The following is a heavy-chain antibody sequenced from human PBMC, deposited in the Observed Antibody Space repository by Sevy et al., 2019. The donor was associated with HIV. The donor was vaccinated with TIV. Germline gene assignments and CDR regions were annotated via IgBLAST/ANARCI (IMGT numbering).Heavy chain of an antibody. J-gene: IGHJ4*02. CDR1: GFTFSSYA. Sequence: GGSLRLSCAASGFTFSSYAMSWVRQAPGKGLEWVSAISGSGGSTYYADSVKGRFTISRDNSKNTLYLQMNSLRAEDTALYYCAKWKEFGNYFDYWGQGTLVTVSS. CDR3: AKWKEFGNYFDY. CDR2: ISGSGGST. D-gene: IGHD3-10*01. V-gene: IGHV3-23*01.